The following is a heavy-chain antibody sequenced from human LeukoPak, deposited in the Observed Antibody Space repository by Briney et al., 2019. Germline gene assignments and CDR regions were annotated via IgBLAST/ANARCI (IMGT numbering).Heavy chain of an antibody. CDR3: ARGDPENWFDP. J-gene: IGHJ5*02. CDR1: GGSFSDYY. CDR2: INHSGNT. V-gene: IGHV4-34*01. Sequence: KPSETLSLTCAVYGGSFSDYYWSWIRQPPGKGLEWIGEINHSGNTNYNPSLKSRVTISVDTSKNQFSLKLSSVTAADTAVYYCARGDPENWFDPWGQGTLVTVSS.